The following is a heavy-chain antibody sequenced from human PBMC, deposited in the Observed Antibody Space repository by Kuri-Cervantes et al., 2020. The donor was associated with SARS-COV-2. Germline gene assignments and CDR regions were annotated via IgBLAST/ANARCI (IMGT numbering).Heavy chain of an antibody. CDR1: GGSFNTYY. J-gene: IGHJ6*03. D-gene: IGHD5-24*01. V-gene: IGHV4-34*01. Sequence: SQTLSLTCAVYGGSFNTYYWAWIRQPPGKGLERIGEITHRGDTIYDMSLKSRVTISVDTSKKHFSLDLRSVTAADTAIYYCVRGPGYNGYYYMDVWGKGTTVTVSS. CDR3: VRGPGYNGYYYMDV. CDR2: ITHRGDT.